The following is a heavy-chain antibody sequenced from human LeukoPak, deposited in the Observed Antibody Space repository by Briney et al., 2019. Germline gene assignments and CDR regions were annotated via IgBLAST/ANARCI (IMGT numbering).Heavy chain of an antibody. CDR3: AKELAYCGGDCYPDDAFDI. Sequence: QPGGSLRLSCAASGFTFSSYAMSWVRQAPGKGLEWVSAISGSGGSTYYADSVKGRFTISRDNSKNTLYLQMNSLRAEDTAVYYCAKELAYCGGDCYPDDAFDIWGQGTMVTVSS. CDR2: ISGSGGST. V-gene: IGHV3-23*01. CDR1: GFTFSSYA. D-gene: IGHD2-21*02. J-gene: IGHJ3*02.